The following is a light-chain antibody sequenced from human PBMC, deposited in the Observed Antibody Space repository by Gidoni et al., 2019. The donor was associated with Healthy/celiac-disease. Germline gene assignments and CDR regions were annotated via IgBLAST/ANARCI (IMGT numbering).Light chain of an antibody. J-gene: IGKJ5*01. CDR3: QQCDSYLIT. Sequence: DIQMTQYPPTLSASVGDRVTITCQVSQSISSWLAWYQQKPGKAPKLLIYKASNLDSGVPSRFSGSGSGTEFTLTISSLQPDDFATYYCQQCDSYLITFXQXTRLEIK. CDR2: KAS. V-gene: IGKV1-5*03. CDR1: QSISSW.